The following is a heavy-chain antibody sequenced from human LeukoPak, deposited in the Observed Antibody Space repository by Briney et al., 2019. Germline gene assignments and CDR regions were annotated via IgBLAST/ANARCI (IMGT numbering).Heavy chain of an antibody. V-gene: IGHV4-59*11. CDR2: IYYSGST. CDR3: ARSIAAAGTGQNWFDP. D-gene: IGHD6-13*01. CDR1: GGSISSHY. J-gene: IGHJ5*02. Sequence: SETLSLTCTVSGGSISSHYWSWIRQPPGKGLEWIGYIYYSGSTNYNPSLKSRVTISVDTSKNQFSLKLSSVTAADTAVYYCARSIAAAGTGQNWFDPWGQGTLVTVSS.